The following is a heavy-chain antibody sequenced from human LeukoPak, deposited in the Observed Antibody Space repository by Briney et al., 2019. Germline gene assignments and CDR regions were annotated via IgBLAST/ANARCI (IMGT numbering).Heavy chain of an antibody. CDR3: ARVVGLTGYSSTWYSGYYYYMDV. CDR2: IIPIFGTA. Sequence: SVKVSCKASGGTFSSYAISWVRQAPGQGLEWMGGIIPIFGTANYAQKFQDRVTITADKSTGTAYMELSSLRSEDTAVYYCARVVGLTGYSSTWYSGYYYYMDVWGKGTTVTVSS. J-gene: IGHJ6*03. D-gene: IGHD6-13*01. CDR1: GGTFSSYA. V-gene: IGHV1-69*06.